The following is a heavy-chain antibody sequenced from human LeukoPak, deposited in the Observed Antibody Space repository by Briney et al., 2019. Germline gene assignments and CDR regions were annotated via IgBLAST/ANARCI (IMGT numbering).Heavy chain of an antibody. V-gene: IGHV4-30-2*01. Sequence: SETLSLTCTVSGGSISSGGYYWSWIRQPPGKGLEWIGYIYHSGSTYYNPSLKSRVTISVDRSKNQFSLKLSSVTAADTAVYYCARLKGRSYFDYWGQGTLVTVSS. J-gene: IGHJ4*02. CDR1: GGSISSGGYY. D-gene: IGHD1-26*01. CDR3: ARLKGRSYFDY. CDR2: IYHSGST.